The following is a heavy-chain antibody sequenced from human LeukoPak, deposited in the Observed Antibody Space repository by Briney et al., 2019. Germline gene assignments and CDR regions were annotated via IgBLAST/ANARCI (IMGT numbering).Heavy chain of an antibody. CDR3: ASFRSGYDSAPEDFDL. V-gene: IGHV3-9*01. J-gene: IGHJ2*01. Sequence: GRSLRLSCAASGFTFDDYAMPWVRQAPGKGLEWVSGISWNSGSIGYADSVKGRFTISRDNAKNSLYLQMNSLRAEDTALYYCASFRSGYDSAPEDFDLWGRGTLVTVSS. CDR1: GFTFDDYA. CDR2: ISWNSGSI. D-gene: IGHD5-12*01.